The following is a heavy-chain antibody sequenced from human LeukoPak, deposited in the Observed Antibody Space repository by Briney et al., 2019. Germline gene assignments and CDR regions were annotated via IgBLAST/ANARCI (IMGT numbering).Heavy chain of an antibody. CDR2: VHLDGRT. CDR3: AREGGFYRPLDY. J-gene: IGHJ4*02. V-gene: IGHV4-4*02. D-gene: IGHD6-25*01. CDR1: GGSITSTNW. Sequence: SETLSLTCDVSGGSITSTNWWTWFRQPPGKGLEWIGEVHLDGRTNYNPSLKSRLVMSADLPENHISLKLTSVTAADTAVYYCAREGGFYRPLDYSGQGTLVTVSS.